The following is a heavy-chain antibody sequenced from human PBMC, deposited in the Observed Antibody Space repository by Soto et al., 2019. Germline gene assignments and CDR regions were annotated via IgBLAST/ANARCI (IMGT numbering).Heavy chain of an antibody. Sequence: HPGGSLRLSCAASGFTFSSYAMSWVRQAPGKGLEWVSAISGSGGSTYYADSVKGRFTISRDNSKNTLYLQMNSLRAEDTAVYYCAEERQRWLRGWGDKNYGMDVWGQGTTVTVSS. CDR2: ISGSGGST. V-gene: IGHV3-23*01. D-gene: IGHD6-19*01. CDR1: GFTFSSYA. CDR3: AEERQRWLRGWGDKNYGMDV. J-gene: IGHJ6*02.